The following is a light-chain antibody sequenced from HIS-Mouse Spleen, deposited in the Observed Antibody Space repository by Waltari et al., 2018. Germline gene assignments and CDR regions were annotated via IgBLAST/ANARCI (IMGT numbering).Light chain of an antibody. Sequence: SYELTQPPSVSVSPGQTARITCHGAALPNNDAYWDQQKSGQAPVLVIYEDSKRPSGIPERFSGSSSGTMATLTISGAQVEDEADYYCYSTDSSGNHRVFGGGTKLTVL. J-gene: IGLJ2*01. V-gene: IGLV3-10*01. CDR2: EDS. CDR3: YSTDSSGNHRV. CDR1: ALPNND.